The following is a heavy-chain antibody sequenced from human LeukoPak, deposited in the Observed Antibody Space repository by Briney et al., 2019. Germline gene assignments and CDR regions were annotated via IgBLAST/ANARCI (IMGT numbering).Heavy chain of an antibody. CDR1: GFTLSDYY. Sequence: PRGSLRLSCAASGFTLSDYYMSWIRQAPGKGLEWGSYIRSSSSYTNYSDSVKGRFTISRDNAKNTLYLRMNSLRAEDTAVYYCAKDLKAYSGYDTYFDYWGQGTLVTVSS. CDR3: AKDLKAYSGYDTYFDY. CDR2: IRSSSSYT. V-gene: IGHV3-11*05. D-gene: IGHD5-12*01. J-gene: IGHJ4*02.